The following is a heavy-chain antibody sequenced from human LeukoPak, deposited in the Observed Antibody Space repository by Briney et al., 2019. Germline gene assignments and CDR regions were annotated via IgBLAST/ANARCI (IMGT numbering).Heavy chain of an antibody. J-gene: IGHJ3*01. CDR1: GFTFSSYA. V-gene: IGHV3-30-3*01. Sequence: PGGSLRLSCAASGFTFSSYAMHWVRQAPGKGLEWVAVLSYDGSNKYYADSVKGRFTISRDNSKNTLYLQMNSLRAEDTAVYYCARDAGVVVITSFAFDLWGQGTMVTVSS. D-gene: IGHD3-22*01. CDR3: ARDAGVVVITSFAFDL. CDR2: LSYDGSNK.